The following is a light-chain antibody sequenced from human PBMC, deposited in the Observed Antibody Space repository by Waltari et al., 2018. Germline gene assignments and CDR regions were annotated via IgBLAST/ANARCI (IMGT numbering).Light chain of an antibody. CDR1: QSLTKRY. Sequence: EVVLTQSPDTLSLSPGERATLSCRASQSLTKRYLAWYHLRPGQAPRLLTSGASSRAAGIPDMLSGSGSGTDFTLTISRLEPEDSAVYYCQQYGSSVLYTFGQGTKLEIK. J-gene: IGKJ2*01. CDR2: GAS. V-gene: IGKV3-20*01. CDR3: QQYGSSVLYT.